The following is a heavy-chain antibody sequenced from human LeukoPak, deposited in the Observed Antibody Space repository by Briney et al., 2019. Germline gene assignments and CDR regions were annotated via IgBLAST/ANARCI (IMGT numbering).Heavy chain of an antibody. CDR3: ARARITAANWFDP. J-gene: IGHJ5*02. V-gene: IGHV3-74*01. Sequence: GGSLRLSCTASGFSFSGHWMHWARHLPGKGLVWVSRISPTGSTTSYADSVKGRFTVSRDNAKNTLYLQMNSLRAEDTAVYYCARARITAANWFDPWGQGTLVTVSS. D-gene: IGHD6-25*01. CDR2: ISPTGSTT. CDR1: GFSFSGHW.